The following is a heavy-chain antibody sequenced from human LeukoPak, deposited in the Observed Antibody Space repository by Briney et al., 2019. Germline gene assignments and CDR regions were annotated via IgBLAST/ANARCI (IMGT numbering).Heavy chain of an antibody. CDR3: ARDQAFSLGMATRP. J-gene: IGHJ5*02. CDR2: ISSNGGST. V-gene: IGHV3-64*01. CDR1: GFTFSSYA. D-gene: IGHD6-13*01. Sequence: GGSLRLSCAASGFTFSSYAMHWVRQAPGKGLEYVSAISSNGGSTYYANSVKGRFTISRDNAKNSLYLQMNSLRAEDTAVYYCARDQAFSLGMATRPWGQGTLVTVSS.